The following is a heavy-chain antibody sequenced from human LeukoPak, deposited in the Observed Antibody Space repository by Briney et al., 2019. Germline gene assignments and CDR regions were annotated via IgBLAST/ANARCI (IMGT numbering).Heavy chain of an antibody. CDR3: ARLDSSGWFGGSYFDY. Sequence: GESLKISCKGSGYSFTSYWIGWVRQMPGKGLEWMGIIYPGDSDTRYSPSFQGQVTISADKSISTAYLQWSSLKASDTAMYYCARLDSSGWFGGSYFDYWGQGTLVTVSS. V-gene: IGHV5-51*01. CDR2: IYPGDSDT. J-gene: IGHJ4*02. CDR1: GYSFTSYW. D-gene: IGHD6-19*01.